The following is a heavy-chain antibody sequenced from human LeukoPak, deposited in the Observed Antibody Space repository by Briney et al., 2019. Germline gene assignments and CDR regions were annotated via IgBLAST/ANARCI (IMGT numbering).Heavy chain of an antibody. CDR2: IYYSGST. J-gene: IGHJ5*01. V-gene: IGHV4-39*01. CDR1: GGSISSSSYY. D-gene: IGHD3-10*01. Sequence: PSETLSLTCTVSGGSISSSSYYWGWIRQPPGKGLEWIGSIYYSGSTYYNPSLKSRVTISVDTSKNQFSLKLSSVTAAGTAVYYCARFSITMVRGVISDGVWFDSWGQGTLVTVFS. CDR3: ARFSITMVRGVISDGVWFDS.